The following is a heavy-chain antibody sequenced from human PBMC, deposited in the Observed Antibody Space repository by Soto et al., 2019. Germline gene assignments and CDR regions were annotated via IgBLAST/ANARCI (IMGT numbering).Heavy chain of an antibody. J-gene: IGHJ4*02. V-gene: IGHV3-23*01. CDR2: ISGSGGST. CDR1: GFTFSSYA. D-gene: IGHD6-13*01. CDR3: AYSSTPFDY. Sequence: EVQLLESGGGLVQPGGSLRLSCAASGFTFSSYAMSWVRQAPGKGLEWVSAISGSGGSTYYAASVKGRFTISRDNSKNTLHLQINSLTAADTAVYYCAYSSTPFDYWGQGTLVTVSS.